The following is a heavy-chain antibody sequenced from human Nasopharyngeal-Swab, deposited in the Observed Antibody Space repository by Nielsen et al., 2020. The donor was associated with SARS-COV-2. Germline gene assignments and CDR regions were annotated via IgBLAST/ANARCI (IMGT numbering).Heavy chain of an antibody. Sequence: GESLKISCAASGFTFRSYAISWVRQAPGKGLEWVSVISGSDHTTYYADSVKGRFTISRDNAKNSLYLQMNSLRAEDTAVYYCARVTYYYGSGGNFDYWGQGTLVTVSS. CDR3: ARVTYYYGSGGNFDY. CDR2: ISGSDHTT. J-gene: IGHJ4*02. CDR1: GFTFRSYA. D-gene: IGHD3-10*01. V-gene: IGHV3-23*01.